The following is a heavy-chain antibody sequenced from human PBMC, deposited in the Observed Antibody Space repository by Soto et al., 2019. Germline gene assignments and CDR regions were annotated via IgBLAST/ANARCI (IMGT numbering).Heavy chain of an antibody. CDR1: GFNFKTFA. CDR3: AKADGQQWLIPHLDN. CDR2: ISCCGGSA. D-gene: IGHD6-19*01. Sequence: LRLSCVASGFNFKTFAMAWVRQAAGEGLEWVSGISCCGGSASYADSVKGRFSIARDDSKNTVSLQLNSLRVEDTAQYYCAKADGQQWLIPHLDNWGQGTLVTVSS. J-gene: IGHJ4*02. V-gene: IGHV3-23*01.